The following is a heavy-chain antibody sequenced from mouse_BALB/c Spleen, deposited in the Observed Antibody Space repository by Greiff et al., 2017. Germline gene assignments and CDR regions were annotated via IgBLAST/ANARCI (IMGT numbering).Heavy chain of an antibody. Sequence: DVMLVESGGGLVKPGGSLKLSCAASGFAFSSYDMSWVRQTPEKRLEWVAYISSGGGSTYYPDTVKGRFTISRDNAKNTLYLQMSSLKSEDTAMYYCARHPRGYWYFDVWGAGTTVTVSS. CDR2: ISSGGGST. V-gene: IGHV5-12-1*01. J-gene: IGHJ1*01. CDR1: GFAFSSYD. CDR3: ARHPRGYWYFDV.